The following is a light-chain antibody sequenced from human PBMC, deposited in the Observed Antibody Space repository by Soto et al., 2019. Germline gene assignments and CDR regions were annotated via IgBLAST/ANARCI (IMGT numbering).Light chain of an antibody. CDR3: QQYGRSPPFT. Sequence: EIVLTQSPGTLSLSPGERATLSCRASQSVSSTYIAWYQQNPGQAPRLLIYGASSRATGIPDRFSGSGSGTDFTLTISRLEPEDFAVYSCQQYGRSPPFTFGQGTKVDIK. CDR1: QSVSSTY. CDR2: GAS. V-gene: IGKV3-20*01. J-gene: IGKJ2*01.